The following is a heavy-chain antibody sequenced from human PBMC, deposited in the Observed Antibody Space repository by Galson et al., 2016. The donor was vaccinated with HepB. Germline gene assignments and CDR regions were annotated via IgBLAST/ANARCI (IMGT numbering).Heavy chain of an antibody. CDR2: ISGHNGYK. Sequence: SVKVSCKASGYTFNNCGITWVRKAPGQGLEWMGWISGHNGYKNYAQNFQGRVTLTTDKSTSTPFMALRSLRYDDTAVYYCARAVGESLSRFDSWGPGTLVTVS. D-gene: IGHD3-10*01. CDR3: ARAVGESLSRFDS. CDR1: GYTFNNCG. V-gene: IGHV1-18*01. J-gene: IGHJ4*02.